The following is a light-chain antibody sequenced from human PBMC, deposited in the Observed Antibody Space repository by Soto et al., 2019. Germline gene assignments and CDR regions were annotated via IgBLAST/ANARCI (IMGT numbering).Light chain of an antibody. V-gene: IGKV3-20*01. J-gene: IGKJ1*01. Sequence: EIVLTQSPGTLALSPGERAPLSFRSSQRFSSSYLAWYQQKPGHAPRLLMYAASSRATAITYRFSGSGSGTDFTLTISRLEPEDFAVYYCQQYHWTAWTFGQGTQVEIK. CDR3: QQYHWTAWT. CDR1: QRFSSSY. CDR2: AAS.